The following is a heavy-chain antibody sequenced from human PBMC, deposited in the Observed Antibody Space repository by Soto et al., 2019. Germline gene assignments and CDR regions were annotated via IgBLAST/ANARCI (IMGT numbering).Heavy chain of an antibody. V-gene: IGHV3-11*01. CDR1: GFSFSDYY. CDR3: ARGILGPAAMFGLFDF. J-gene: IGHJ4*02. Sequence: QVQLVESGGGLVKPGGSLRLSCAASGFSFSDYYMTWIRQAPGKGLEWVSYISYSGNDIYYADSVKGRFTISRDNAKNSLYLQMNRLRDADTAVFYCARGILGPAAMFGLFDFWGQGTLVTVSS. CDR2: ISYSGNDI. D-gene: IGHD2-2*01.